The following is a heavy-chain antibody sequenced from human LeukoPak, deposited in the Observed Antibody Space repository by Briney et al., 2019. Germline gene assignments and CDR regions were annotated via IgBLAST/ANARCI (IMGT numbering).Heavy chain of an antibody. CDR1: GFTFSSYW. V-gene: IGHV3-7*03. J-gene: IGHJ6*04. D-gene: IGHD2-15*01. CDR2: IKQDGSEK. Sequence: GGSLRLSCAASGFTFSSYWMSWVRQAPGKGLEWVANIKQDGSEKYYVDSVKGRFTISRDNAKNSLYLQMNSLRAEDTAVYYCARECRIQVMVVAATAYYYGMDVWGKGTTVTVSS. CDR3: ARECRIQVMVVAATAYYYGMDV.